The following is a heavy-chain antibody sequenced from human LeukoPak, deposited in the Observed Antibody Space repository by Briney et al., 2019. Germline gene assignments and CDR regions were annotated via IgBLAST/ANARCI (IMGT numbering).Heavy chain of an antibody. CDR1: GGSLTRANSY. Sequence: NTSETLSLTCMLSGGSLTRANSYWGWLRQSPAAGLEWIAAIFYSGSSYYQPSLQSRVTISMQRSRNQFSLTVASMTAADTAVYYCARLGFHRSTRPPNWGQGTLVTVSS. CDR2: IFYSGSS. J-gene: IGHJ4*02. D-gene: IGHD5/OR15-5a*01. V-gene: IGHV4-39*07. CDR3: ARLGFHRSTRPPN.